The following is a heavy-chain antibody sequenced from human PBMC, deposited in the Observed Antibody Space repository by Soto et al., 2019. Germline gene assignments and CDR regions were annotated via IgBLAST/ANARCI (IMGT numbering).Heavy chain of an antibody. D-gene: IGHD1-1*01. Sequence: DVQLVESGGGLIQPGESLRLSCAAFGLTISGKKCVAWVRQAPGKGLEWVSALYDVDGSFYADSVKGRFTTPSDSSKTTVYLQMNDLRPDDTAVYYCATWHEREHAYDVWGQGTTVTVSS. V-gene: IGHV3-53*01. J-gene: IGHJ3*01. CDR1: GLTISGKKC. CDR3: ATWHEREHAYDV. CDR2: LYDVDGS.